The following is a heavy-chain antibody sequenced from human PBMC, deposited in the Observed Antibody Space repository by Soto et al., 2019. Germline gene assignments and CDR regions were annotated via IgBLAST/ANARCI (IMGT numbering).Heavy chain of an antibody. CDR3: ARDEFRELRSADAFDI. Sequence: QVQLVQSGAEVKKPGASVKVSCKASGYTFTSYGISWVRQAPGQGLEWMGWISAYNGNTNYVQKLQGRVTMTTDTSTSTAYMELRSLRSDDTAVYYCARDEFRELRSADAFDIWGQGTMVTVSS. D-gene: IGHD1-7*01. CDR2: ISAYNGNT. CDR1: GYTFTSYG. J-gene: IGHJ3*02. V-gene: IGHV1-18*01.